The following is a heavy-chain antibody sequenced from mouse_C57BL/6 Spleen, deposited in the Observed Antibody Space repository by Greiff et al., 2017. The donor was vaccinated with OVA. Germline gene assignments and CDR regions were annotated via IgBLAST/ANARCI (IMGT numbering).Heavy chain of an antibody. CDR2: IYPGDGDT. CDR1: GYAFSSYW. Sequence: QVQLKESGAELVKPGASVKISCKASGYAFSSYWMNWVKQRPGKGLEWIGQIYPGDGDTNYNGKFKGKATLTADKSSSTAYMQLSSLTSEDSAVYFCAKGGNFLFAYWGQGTLVTASA. D-gene: IGHD2-1*01. CDR3: AKGGNFLFAY. J-gene: IGHJ3*01. V-gene: IGHV1-80*01.